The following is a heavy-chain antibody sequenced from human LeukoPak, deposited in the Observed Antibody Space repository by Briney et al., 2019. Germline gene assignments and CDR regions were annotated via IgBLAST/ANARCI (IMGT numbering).Heavy chain of an antibody. CDR2: IIPIFGTA. D-gene: IGHD3-22*01. Sequence: SVKVSCKASGGTFSSYAISWVRQAPGQGLEWMGGIIPIFGTANYAQKFQGRVTITTDESTSTAYMELSSLRSEDTAVYYCARALTDYYDSSGYSSFGYWGQGTLVTVSS. CDR1: GGTFSSYA. CDR3: ARALTDYYDSSGYSSFGY. V-gene: IGHV1-69*05. J-gene: IGHJ4*02.